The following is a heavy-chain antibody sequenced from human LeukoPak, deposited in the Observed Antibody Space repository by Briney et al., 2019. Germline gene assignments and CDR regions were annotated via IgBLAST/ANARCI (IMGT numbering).Heavy chain of an antibody. CDR1: GGSMSSYY. J-gene: IGHJ4*02. Sequence: SETLSLTCTVSGGSMSSYYWSWIRQPPGKGLEWIGYIYYNGKTNYSPSLNSRVTTSVDTSRNQFSLKLNSVTAADTAVYYCARGGWSVDYWGQGTLVTVSS. D-gene: IGHD6-19*01. V-gene: IGHV4-59*08. CDR3: ARGGWSVDY. CDR2: IYYNGKT.